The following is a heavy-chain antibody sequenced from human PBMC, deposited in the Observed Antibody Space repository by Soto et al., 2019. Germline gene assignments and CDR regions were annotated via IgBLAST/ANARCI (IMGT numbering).Heavy chain of an antibody. CDR1: GGSISSYY. CDR3: ARDPGYGYGYGPNWFDS. V-gene: IGHV4-59*01. CDR2: IYYTGRT. Sequence: QVQLQESGPGLVKPSETLSLTCSVSGGSISSYYWSWIRQPPGKGLEWIAYIYYTGRTNYNPSLKSRPTISVDTSKTYFPLKRSSVTAADTAVYYCARDPGYGYGYGPNWFDSWGQGTLVSVSS. J-gene: IGHJ5*01. D-gene: IGHD5-18*01.